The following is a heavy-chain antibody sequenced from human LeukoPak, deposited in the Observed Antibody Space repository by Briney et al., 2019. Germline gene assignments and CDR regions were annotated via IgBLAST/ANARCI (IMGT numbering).Heavy chain of an antibody. CDR3: VRVGLDYGDYVDY. V-gene: IGHV3-30*03. CDR2: ISYDGTNK. Sequence: PGGSLRLSCAASGFTFSGYGMHWVRQAPGKGLEWVAVISYDGTNKYYADSVKGRFTISRDNSKNTLYLQMNSLRAEDTAVYFCVRVGLDYGDYVDYWGQGSLVTVSS. J-gene: IGHJ4*02. D-gene: IGHD4-17*01. CDR1: GFTFSGYG.